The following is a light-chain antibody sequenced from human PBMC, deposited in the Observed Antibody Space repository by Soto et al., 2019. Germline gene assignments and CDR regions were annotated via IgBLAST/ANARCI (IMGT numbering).Light chain of an antibody. Sequence: QSVLTQPPSASGTPGQRVTMPCSGSRPNIGSNTVNWYQQLAGTAPKVLIYSNDQRPSGAPDRFSGSKSGTSASLAISGLQSEDEADYYCAAWDDSLKVVVFGGGTKVT. CDR3: AAWDDSLKVVV. J-gene: IGLJ2*01. CDR2: SND. CDR1: RPNIGSNT. V-gene: IGLV1-44*01.